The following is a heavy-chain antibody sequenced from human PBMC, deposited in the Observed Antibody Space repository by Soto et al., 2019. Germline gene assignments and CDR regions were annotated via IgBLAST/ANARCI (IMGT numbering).Heavy chain of an antibody. CDR3: ARGPYYYDSSGYYYGPYDAFDI. CDR1: GYTFTCYA. D-gene: IGHD3-22*01. Sequence: ASVKVSCKASGYTFTCYAMHWVRQGPGERLEWMGWINAGNGNTKYSQKFQGRVTITRDTSASTAYMELSSLRSEDTAVYYCARGPYYYDSSGYYYGPYDAFDIWGQGTMVTVSS. CDR2: INAGNGNT. V-gene: IGHV1-3*01. J-gene: IGHJ3*02.